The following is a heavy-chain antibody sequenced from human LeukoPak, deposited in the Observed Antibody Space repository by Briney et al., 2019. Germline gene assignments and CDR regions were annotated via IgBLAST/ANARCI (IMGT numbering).Heavy chain of an antibody. CDR1: GFTFSSYA. V-gene: IGHV3-23*01. Sequence: GGSLRLSCAASGFTFSSYAMSWVRQAPGKGLEWVSAISGSGGSTYYADSVKGRFTISRDNSKNTLYLQMNSRRAEDTAVYYGANPSGSTDYWGQGTLVTVSS. CDR3: ANPSGSTDY. CDR2: ISGSGGST. J-gene: IGHJ4*02.